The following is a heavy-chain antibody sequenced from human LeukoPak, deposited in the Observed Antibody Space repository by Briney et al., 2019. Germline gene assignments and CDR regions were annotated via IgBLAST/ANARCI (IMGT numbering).Heavy chain of an antibody. D-gene: IGHD3-22*01. CDR2: IYPGDSDT. CDR1: GYSFTSYW. Sequence: GESLKISCKGSGYSFTSYWIGWVRQMPGKGLEWMGIIYPGDSDTRYSPSFQGQVTISADKSISTAYLQWSSLKASDTAMYYCARNHDSGYHYLDWFDPWGQGTLVTVSS. V-gene: IGHV5-51*01. CDR3: ARNHDSGYHYLDWFDP. J-gene: IGHJ5*02.